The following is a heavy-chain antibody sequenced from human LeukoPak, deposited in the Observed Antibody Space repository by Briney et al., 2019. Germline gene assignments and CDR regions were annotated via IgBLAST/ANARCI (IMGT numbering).Heavy chain of an antibody. CDR3: ARQGGLWLRAPFDY. D-gene: IGHD5-18*01. V-gene: IGHV4-39*01. Sequence: PSETLSLTCTLCGRSISTSSYYWAWIRQPPGKGLEWIGSIYYSGSNYSNPSLQSRVTISVDTSKSQFSLRLTSVTAADTAVYYCARQGGLWLRAPFDYWGQGTLVTVSS. J-gene: IGHJ4*02. CDR1: GRSISTSSYY. CDR2: IYYSGSN.